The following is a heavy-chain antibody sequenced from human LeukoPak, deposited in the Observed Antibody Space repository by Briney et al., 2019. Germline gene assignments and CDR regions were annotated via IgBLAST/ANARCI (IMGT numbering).Heavy chain of an antibody. CDR3: AKDRGYCGGGSCYFGGMDV. CDR2: RSWNSGSI. J-gene: IGHJ6*02. CDR1: GFTFDSYA. V-gene: IGHV3-9*01. D-gene: IGHD2-15*01. Sequence: GGSLRLSCAASGFTFDSYAMHWGRQAPGKGLGWVSGRSWNSGSIGYADSVKGRFTISRDNAKNSLYLQMNSLRAEDTALYYCAKDRGYCGGGSCYFGGMDVWGQGTTVTVSS.